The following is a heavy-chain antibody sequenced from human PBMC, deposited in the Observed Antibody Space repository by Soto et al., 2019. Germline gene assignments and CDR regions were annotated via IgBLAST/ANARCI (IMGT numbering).Heavy chain of an antibody. CDR3: ARAPGRCEDCHYGRDV. CDR2: LIPIFGTA. Sequence: VQLVQSGAEVKKPGASVKVSCKGAGGTFSSYAISWVRQAPGQGLEWMGVLIPIFGTANYAQKLQGRVTITTDESTSTAYMEQSSMRFEETAVYYYARAPGRCEDCHYGRDVWGRGNTVTVSS. D-gene: IGHD2-21*02. V-gene: IGHV1-69*01. CDR1: GGTFSSYA. J-gene: IGHJ6*02.